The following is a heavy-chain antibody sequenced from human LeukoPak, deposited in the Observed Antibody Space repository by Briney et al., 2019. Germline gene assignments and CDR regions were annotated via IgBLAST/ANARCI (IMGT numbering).Heavy chain of an antibody. J-gene: IGHJ4*02. CDR2: ISSSGSTI. V-gene: IGHV3-48*03. CDR1: GFTFSSYE. Sequence: PGGSLRLSCAASGFTFSSYEMNWVRQAPGKGLEWISYISSSGSTIYYADSVKGRFTISRDNAKNSLYLQMNSLRAEDTVVYYCSRESSGWNENYWGQGTLVTVSS. D-gene: IGHD6-19*01. CDR3: SRESSGWNENY.